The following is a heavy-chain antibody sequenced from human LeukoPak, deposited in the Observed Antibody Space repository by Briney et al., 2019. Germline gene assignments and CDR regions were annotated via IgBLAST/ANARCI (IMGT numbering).Heavy chain of an antibody. J-gene: IGHJ6*02. CDR3: TTAGFQYYYDSSHKSYYYYGMDV. CDR1: GFTVSSNY. D-gene: IGHD3-22*01. V-gene: IGHV3-66*01. Sequence: GGSLRLSCAASGFTVSSNYMSWVRQAPGRGLEWVSVIYSGGSTYYADSVKGRFTISRDNSKNTLYLQMNSLKTEDTAVYYCTTAGFQYYYDSSHKSYYYYGMDVWGQGTTVTVSS. CDR2: IYSGGST.